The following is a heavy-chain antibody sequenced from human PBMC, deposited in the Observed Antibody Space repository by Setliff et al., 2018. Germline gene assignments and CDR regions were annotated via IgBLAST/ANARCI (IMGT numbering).Heavy chain of an antibody. CDR3: ARHRPNLPFDA. Sequence: SETLSLTCTVSGGSISSGGYYWSWIRQHPGKGLEWIGYIYYSGSTYYNPSLKSRVTISVDTSKNQFSLKLSSVTAADTSVYFCARHRPNLPFDAWGQGALVTVSS. CDR1: GGSISSGGYY. CDR2: IYYSGST. V-gene: IGHV4-31*02. D-gene: IGHD7-27*01. J-gene: IGHJ4*02.